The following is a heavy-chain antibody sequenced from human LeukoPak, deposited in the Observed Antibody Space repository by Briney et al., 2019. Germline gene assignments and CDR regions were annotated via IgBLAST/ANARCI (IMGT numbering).Heavy chain of an antibody. CDR3: ARDRSVGSFFDY. CDR2: IIPIFGTA. Sequence: GASVKVSCKASGGTFSSYAISWVRQAPGQGLEWMGGIIPIFGTANYAQKFQGRVTITADKSTSTAYMELSSLRSEDTAVYYCARDRSVGSFFDYWGQGTLVTVSS. D-gene: IGHD2-15*01. J-gene: IGHJ4*02. V-gene: IGHV1-69*06. CDR1: GGTFSSYA.